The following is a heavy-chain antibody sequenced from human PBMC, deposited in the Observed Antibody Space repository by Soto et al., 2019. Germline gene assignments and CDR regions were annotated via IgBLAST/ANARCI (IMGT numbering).Heavy chain of an antibody. CDR2: VYNSGST. CDR3: ARYRREAVAGYTLDN. Sequence: PSETLSLTCTVSGGSISSNYWTWIRQPPGKGLEWIGYVYNSGSTNYNPSLKSRVTISEDTSKSQFSLKVNSMTAADTAVYYCARYRREAVAGYTLDNWGQGILVTLSS. V-gene: IGHV4-59*01. D-gene: IGHD6-13*01. J-gene: IGHJ4*02. CDR1: GGSISSNY.